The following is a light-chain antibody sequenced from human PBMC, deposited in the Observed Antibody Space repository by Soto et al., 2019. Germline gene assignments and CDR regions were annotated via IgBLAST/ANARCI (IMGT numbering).Light chain of an antibody. CDR1: SSDVGGYNC. V-gene: IGLV2-8*01. J-gene: IGLJ2*01. CDR2: EVS. CDR3: SSYAGSLVV. Sequence: QSALTQPPSASGSPGQSVTISCTGTSSDVGGYNCVSWYQQHPGKAPKLMIYEVSKRPSGVPDRLSGSKSGHTASLTVSGRQAEDEAGYVCSSYAGSLVVFGGGTQLTVL.